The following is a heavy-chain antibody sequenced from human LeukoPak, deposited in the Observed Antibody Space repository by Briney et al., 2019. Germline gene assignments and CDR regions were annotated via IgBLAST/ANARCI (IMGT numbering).Heavy chain of an antibody. V-gene: IGHV4-34*01. D-gene: IGHD2-2*01. CDR1: GGSFSGYY. CDR3: ARDLEYCSSTSCPFDY. J-gene: IGHJ4*02. Sequence: SETLSLTCAVYGGSFSGYYWSWIRQPPGKGLEWIGEINPSVSTNYNPSLKSRVTISVDTSRNQFTLKLNSVTAADTAVYYCARDLEYCSSTSCPFDYWGQGTLVTVSS. CDR2: INPSVST.